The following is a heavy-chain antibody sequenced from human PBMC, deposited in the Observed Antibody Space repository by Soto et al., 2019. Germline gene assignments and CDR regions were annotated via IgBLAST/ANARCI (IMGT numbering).Heavy chain of an antibody. D-gene: IGHD6-6*01. CDR2: INHSGST. Sequence: PSETLSLTCAVYGGSFSGYYWSWIRQPPGKGLEWNGEINHSGSTNYNPSLKSRVTISVDTSKNQFSLKLSSVTAADTAVYYCARKARRAEPLAARGGWFDPWGQGTLVTVSS. J-gene: IGHJ5*02. CDR3: ARKARRAEPLAARGGWFDP. CDR1: GGSFSGYY. V-gene: IGHV4-34*01.